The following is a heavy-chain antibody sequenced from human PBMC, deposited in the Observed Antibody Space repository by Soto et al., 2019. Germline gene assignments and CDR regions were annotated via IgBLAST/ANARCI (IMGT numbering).Heavy chain of an antibody. D-gene: IGHD1-26*01. J-gene: IGHJ5*02. CDR3: AREIVPAGGNTYLDP. V-gene: IGHV4-4*02. CDR1: GGTDASSHW. Sequence: PSETLSLTCGVSGGTDASSHWWSWVRQSPGGGLEWFGNVYHTGDTNFNPSLQSRVTISVDKSNNQFSLRLNSLTAADTAVYFCAREIVPAGGNTYLDPWGPGTLVTVYS. CDR2: VYHTGDT.